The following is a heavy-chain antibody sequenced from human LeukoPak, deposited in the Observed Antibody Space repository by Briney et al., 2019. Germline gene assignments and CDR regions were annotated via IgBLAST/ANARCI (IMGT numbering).Heavy chain of an antibody. CDR3: ARQGLGYWFDP. V-gene: IGHV4-59*02. J-gene: IGHJ5*02. D-gene: IGHD3-16*01. CDR1: GDSVISDY. Sequence: SETLSLTCTVSGDSVISDYWSWFRQPPGKGLEWIGYMYYSGDTNYNPSLKSRVTISVDTSKNQFSLKLSSVTAADTAFYYCARQGLGYWFDPWGQGTLVTVSS. CDR2: MYYSGDT.